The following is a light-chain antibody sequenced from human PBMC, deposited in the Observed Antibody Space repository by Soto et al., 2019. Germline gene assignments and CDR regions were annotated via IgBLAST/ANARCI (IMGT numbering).Light chain of an antibody. CDR3: QPHNNWPVVT. CDR2: GAS. J-gene: IGKJ4*01. CDR1: RSISSN. V-gene: IGKV3-15*01. Sequence: EMVLTQSPATLSGSPGERVTLSCRASRSISSNLAWYQQKPGQAPRLLIYGASTSATGIPDRFSGRGSGTEFTLTINGLQSEDFATYYCQPHNNWPVVTFGGGTRVEIK.